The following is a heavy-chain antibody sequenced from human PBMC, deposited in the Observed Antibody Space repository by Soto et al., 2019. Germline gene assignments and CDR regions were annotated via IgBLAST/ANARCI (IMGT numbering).Heavy chain of an antibody. V-gene: IGHV4-61*01. CDR3: ARTRAVPNPPRSRYFFDY. D-gene: IGHD2-8*01. CDR2: VYYSGTT. J-gene: IGHJ4*02. CDR1: GGSVSNKTYY. Sequence: SETLSLTCSVSGGSVSNKTYYWSWIRRPPGKRLEWIGYVYYSGTTNYNPSLKSRVTISVDLSKNQFSLRLSSVTTADTALYYCARTRAVPNPPRSRYFFDYGGQGTLVTVPS.